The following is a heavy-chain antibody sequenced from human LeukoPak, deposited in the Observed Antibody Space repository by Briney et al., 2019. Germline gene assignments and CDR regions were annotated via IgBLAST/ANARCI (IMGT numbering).Heavy chain of an antibody. J-gene: IGHJ6*02. CDR2: IIPIFGTA. V-gene: IGHV1-69*01. CDR3: ARGRKTRYCSSTSCYKGWVYYYYYGMDV. Sequence: SVKVSCKASGGTFSSYAISWVRQAPGQGLEWMGGIIPIFGTANYAQKFQGRVTITADESTSTAYMELSSLRSEDTAVYYCARGRKTRYCSSTSCYKGWVYYYYYGMDVWGQGTTVTVSS. D-gene: IGHD2-2*02. CDR1: GGTFSSYA.